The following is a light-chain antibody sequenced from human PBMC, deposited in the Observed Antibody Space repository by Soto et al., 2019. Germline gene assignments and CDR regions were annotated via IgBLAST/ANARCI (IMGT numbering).Light chain of an antibody. CDR2: GAS. V-gene: IGKV1-5*01. Sequence: DIQMTQSPSTLSGSVGDRVTITCRASQTISSWLAWYQQKPGKPPKVLIYGASNLQSGVPPRFSGSRSGTEFTLTISSLQPDDFATYYCQQYNSYSWTFGQGTKVDIK. CDR1: QTISSW. J-gene: IGKJ1*01. CDR3: QQYNSYSWT.